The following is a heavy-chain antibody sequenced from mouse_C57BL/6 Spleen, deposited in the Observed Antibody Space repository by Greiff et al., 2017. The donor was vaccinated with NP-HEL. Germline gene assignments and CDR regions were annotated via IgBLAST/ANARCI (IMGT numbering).Heavy chain of an antibody. CDR2: IWTGGGT. V-gene: IGHV2-9-1*01. Sequence: VQRVESGPGLVAPSQSLSITCTVSGFSLTSYAISWVRQPPGKGLEWLGVIWTGGGTNYNSALKSRLSISKDNSKSQVFLKMNSLQTDDTARYYCARNGVLRHYWYFDVWGTGTTVTVSS. J-gene: IGHJ1*03. CDR1: GFSLTSYA. D-gene: IGHD1-2*01. CDR3: ARNGVLRHYWYFDV.